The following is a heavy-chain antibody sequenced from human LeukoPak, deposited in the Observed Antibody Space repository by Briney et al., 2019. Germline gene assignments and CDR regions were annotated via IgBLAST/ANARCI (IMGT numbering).Heavy chain of an antibody. D-gene: IGHD3-9*01. CDR1: GYTFTSYY. CDR2: INPSGGST. V-gene: IGHV1-46*01. Sequence: ASVKVSCKASGYTFTSYYMHWVRQAPGQGLEWMGIINPSGGSTSYAQKFQGRVTMTRDMSTSTVYMELSSLSSEDTAVYYCARARYYDILTGYYNNWFDPWGQGTLVTVSS. J-gene: IGHJ5*02. CDR3: ARARYYDILTGYYNNWFDP.